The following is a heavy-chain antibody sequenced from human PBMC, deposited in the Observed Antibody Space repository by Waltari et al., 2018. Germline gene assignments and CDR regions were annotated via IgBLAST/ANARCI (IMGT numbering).Heavy chain of an antibody. J-gene: IGHJ1*01. CDR1: GYTFTSYY. CDR2: INPSGGSK. D-gene: IGHD6-13*01. Sequence: QVQLVQSGAEVKKPGASVKVSCKASGYTFTSYYMHLVRQAPGQGLEWMGIINPSGGSKSDEKKFQGRVTMTRDTATSTVYMELSSLKTEETAVYYCASRIAAAASEYFQHWGQGTLVTVSS. V-gene: IGHV1-46*03. CDR3: ASRIAAAASEYFQH.